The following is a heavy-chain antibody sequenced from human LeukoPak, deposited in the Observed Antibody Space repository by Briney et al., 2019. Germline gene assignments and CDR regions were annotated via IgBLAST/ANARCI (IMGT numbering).Heavy chain of an antibody. Sequence: PSETLSLTCTVSGGSISSSSYYWGWIRPPPGKGLEWIGSIYYSGSTYYNPSLKSRVTISVDTSKNQFSLKLSSVTAADTAVYYCAREFASRAAAPAGDAFDIWGQGTMVTVSS. D-gene: IGHD6-13*01. V-gene: IGHV4-39*07. CDR1: GGSISSSSYY. CDR2: IYYSGST. CDR3: AREFASRAAAPAGDAFDI. J-gene: IGHJ3*02.